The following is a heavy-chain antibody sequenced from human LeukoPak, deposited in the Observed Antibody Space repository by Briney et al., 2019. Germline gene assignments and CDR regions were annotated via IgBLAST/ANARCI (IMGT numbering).Heavy chain of an antibody. V-gene: IGHV4-34*01. CDR3: ARGHYPGYEAIEVAYYGMDV. CDR2: INRSGST. Sequence: SETLSLTCAVYGGSFSGYYWSWIRQPPGKGLEWIGEINRSGSTNYNPSPKSRVTISVDTSKNQFSLKLSSVTAADTAVYYGARGHYPGYEAIEVAYYGMDVWGQGTTVTVSS. CDR1: GGSFSGYY. D-gene: IGHD5-18*01. J-gene: IGHJ6*02.